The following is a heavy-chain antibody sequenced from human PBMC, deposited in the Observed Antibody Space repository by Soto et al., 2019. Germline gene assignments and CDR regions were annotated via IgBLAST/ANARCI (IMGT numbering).Heavy chain of an antibody. CDR2: IVVASGNT. V-gene: IGHV1-58*01. CDR1: GFTFTSSG. CDR3: AASKGDAADGFDI. J-gene: IGHJ3*02. Sequence: QMQLVQSGPEVKKPGTSVKVSCKTSGFTFTSSGVQWVRQARGQRLEWIGWIVVASGNTNYAQKFQEGVTITRDMSTSTAYMELSSLRSEDTAVYYCAASKGDAADGFDIWGQGTMVTVSS. D-gene: IGHD3-10*01.